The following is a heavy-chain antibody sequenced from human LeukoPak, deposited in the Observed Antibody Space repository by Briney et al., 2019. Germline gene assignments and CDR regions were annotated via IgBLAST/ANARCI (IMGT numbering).Heavy chain of an antibody. CDR1: GGSFSGYY. V-gene: IGHV4-34*01. Sequence: SETLSLTCAVYGGSFSGYYWSWIRQPPGKGLEWIGEINHSGSTNYNPSLKSRVTISVDTSENQFSLKLSSVTAADTAVYYCARNIKQQLAKKYYYYYMDVWGKGTTVTVSS. J-gene: IGHJ6*03. CDR3: ARNIKQQLAKKYYYYYMDV. D-gene: IGHD6-13*01. CDR2: INHSGST.